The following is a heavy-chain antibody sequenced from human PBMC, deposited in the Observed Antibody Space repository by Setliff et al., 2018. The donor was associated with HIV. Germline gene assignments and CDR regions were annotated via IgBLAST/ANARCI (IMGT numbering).Heavy chain of an antibody. D-gene: IGHD3-10*01. J-gene: IGHJ4*02. Sequence: ASVKVSCKASGYTFTTYSLHWVRQAPGQSLEWMGWINVGKGDTKSSQKFQGRFTITTDTSASTAYMELSSLTSDDTALYFCVRGALLAVFDFDHWGQGTQVTVSS. CDR3: VRGALLAVFDFDH. CDR2: INVGKGDT. CDR1: GYTFTTYS. V-gene: IGHV1-3*01.